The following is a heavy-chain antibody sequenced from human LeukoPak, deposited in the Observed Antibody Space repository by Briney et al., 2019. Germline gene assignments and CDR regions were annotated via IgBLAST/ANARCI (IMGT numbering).Heavy chain of an antibody. J-gene: IGHJ4*02. CDR2: ISYDGSNK. CDR3: AKNNKENDVAPGYY. V-gene: IGHV3-30*18. Sequence: PGGSVRLSCAADGFTFGSYGMHWVRQAPGKGLEWVAVISYDGSNKYYADSVEGRFTISRDNSKNKLYLQMNSLRAEDTAVYYCAKNNKENDVAPGYYWGQGTLVTVSS. CDR1: GFTFGSYG. D-gene: IGHD1/OR15-1a*01.